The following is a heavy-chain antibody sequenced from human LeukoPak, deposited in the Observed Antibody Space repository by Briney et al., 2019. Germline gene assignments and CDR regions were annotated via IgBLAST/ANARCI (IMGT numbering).Heavy chain of an antibody. CDR2: IYYSGST. Sequence: SETLFLTCTVSGGSVSSGSYYWSWIRQPPGKGLEWIGYIYYSGSTNYNPSLKSRVTISVDTSKNQFSLKLSSVTAADTAVYYCASKPRDIVVVPAAMMDYYYGMDVWGKGTTVTVSS. CDR3: ASKPRDIVVVPAAMMDYYYGMDV. D-gene: IGHD2-2*01. CDR1: GGSVSSGSYY. V-gene: IGHV4-61*01. J-gene: IGHJ6*04.